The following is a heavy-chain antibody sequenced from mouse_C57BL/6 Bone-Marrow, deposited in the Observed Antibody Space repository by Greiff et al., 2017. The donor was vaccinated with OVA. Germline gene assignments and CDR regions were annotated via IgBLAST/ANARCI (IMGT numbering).Heavy chain of an antibody. D-gene: IGHD2-1*01. Sequence: EVKLVESGGGLVQPGGSLSLSCAASGFTFTDYYMSWVRQPPGKALEWLGFIRNKANGYTTEYSASVKGRFTISRDNSQSILYLQMNGLRAEDSATYYCARFYGNYLYYFDYWGQGTTLTVSS. J-gene: IGHJ2*01. V-gene: IGHV7-3*01. CDR2: IRNKANGYTT. CDR1: GFTFTDYY. CDR3: ARFYGNYLYYFDY.